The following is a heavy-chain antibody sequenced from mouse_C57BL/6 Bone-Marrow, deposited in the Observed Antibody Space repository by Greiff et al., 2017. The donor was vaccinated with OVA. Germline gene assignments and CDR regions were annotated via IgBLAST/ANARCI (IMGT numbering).Heavy chain of an antibody. CDR1: GFTFSSYA. CDR2: ISSGGDYI. V-gene: IGHV5-9-1*02. CDR3: TRDQSYYGSSPYWYFDV. Sequence: EVQLVESGEGLVKPGGSLKLSCAASGFTFSSYAMSWVRQTPEKRLEWVAYISSGGDYIYYADTVNGRFPISRYNARNTLYLQMSSLKSKDTAMYYCTRDQSYYGSSPYWYFDVWGTGTTVTVSS. D-gene: IGHD1-1*01. J-gene: IGHJ1*03.